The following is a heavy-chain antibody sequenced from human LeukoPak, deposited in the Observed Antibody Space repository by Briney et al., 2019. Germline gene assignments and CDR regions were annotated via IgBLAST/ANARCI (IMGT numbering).Heavy chain of an antibody. CDR1: GFSLSSYW. V-gene: IGHV3-74*01. CDR3: ARDINGDYSY. J-gene: IGHJ4*02. D-gene: IGHD4-17*01. CDR2: INNDGVST. Sequence: GGSLRLSCATSGFSLSSYWMHWVRQVPGKGLEWLSRINNDGVSTSYADSVKGRFTISRDNAKNTLYLQMDSLRAEDTAVYYCARDINGDYSYWGQGTLVTVSS.